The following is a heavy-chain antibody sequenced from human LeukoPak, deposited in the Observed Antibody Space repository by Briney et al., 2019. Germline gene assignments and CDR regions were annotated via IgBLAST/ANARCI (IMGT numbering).Heavy chain of an antibody. Sequence: PGGSLKLSCAASGFTFSGSAMHWVRQASGKGLEWVARIRSKANSYATAYAASVKGRFTISRDDAKNTAYLQMNSLKTEDTAVYYCTRHGDIVVVPAAISYYYYGMDVWGKGTTVTVSS. V-gene: IGHV3-73*01. J-gene: IGHJ6*04. CDR2: IRSKANSYAT. CDR1: GFTFSGSA. D-gene: IGHD2-2*01. CDR3: TRHGDIVVVPAAISYYYYGMDV.